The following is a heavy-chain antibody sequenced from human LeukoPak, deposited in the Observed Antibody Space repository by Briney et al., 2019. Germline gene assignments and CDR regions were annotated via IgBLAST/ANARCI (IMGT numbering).Heavy chain of an antibody. V-gene: IGHV3-48*01. CDR3: ARDYKYAFDN. Sequence: TGVPLRLSCAASGCTFSDYSMNWVRQAPGKGLEWISYIGIDSGNTNYADSVKGRFTNSGDKAKNSLYLQMNSLRVEDTAVYYCARDYKYAFDNWGQGTLVTVSS. D-gene: IGHD5-24*01. CDR2: IGIDSGNT. CDR1: GCTFSDYS. J-gene: IGHJ4*02.